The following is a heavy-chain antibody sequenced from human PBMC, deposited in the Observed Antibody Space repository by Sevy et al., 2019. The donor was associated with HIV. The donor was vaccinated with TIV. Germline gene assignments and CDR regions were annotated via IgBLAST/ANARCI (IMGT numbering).Heavy chain of an antibody. V-gene: IGHV3-21*01. CDR2: ISSSSSYI. J-gene: IGHJ4*02. D-gene: IGHD3-22*01. Sequence: GGSLRLSCAASGFTFSSYSMNWVRQAPGKGLEWVSSISSSSSYIYYAASVKGRFTISRDNAKNSLYLQMNSLRVEDTAVYYCARGLISSGYNYFDYWGQGTLVTVSS. CDR1: GFTFSSYS. CDR3: ARGLISSGYNYFDY.